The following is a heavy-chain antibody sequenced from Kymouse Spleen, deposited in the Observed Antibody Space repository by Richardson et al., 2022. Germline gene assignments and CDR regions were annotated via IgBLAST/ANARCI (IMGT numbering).Heavy chain of an antibody. CDR2: IYYSGST. Sequence: QLQLQESGPGLVKPSETLSLTCTVSGGSISSSSYYWGWIRQPPGKGLEWIGSIYYSGSTYYNPSLKSRVTISVDTSKNQFSLKLSSVTAADTAVYYCARRGDWDLNWFDPWGQGTLVTVSS. CDR1: GGSISSSSYY. CDR3: ARRGDWDLNWFDP. J-gene: IGHJ5*02. D-gene: IGHD3-9*01,IGHD7-27*02. V-gene: IGHV4-39*01.